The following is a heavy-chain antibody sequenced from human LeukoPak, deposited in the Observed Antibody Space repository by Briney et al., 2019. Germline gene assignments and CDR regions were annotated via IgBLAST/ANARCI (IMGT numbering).Heavy chain of an antibody. CDR3: VRETTSGY. CDR1: GFTFSNAW. D-gene: IGHD1-1*01. Sequence: GGSLRLSCAASGFTFSNAWMTWVRQAPGKGLEWISYISSRSDTIYYADSVKGRFTISRDNAKNSLYLQMNRLRAEDTAVYYCVRETTSGYWGQRTLVTVSS. CDR2: ISSRSDTI. V-gene: IGHV3-48*04. J-gene: IGHJ4*02.